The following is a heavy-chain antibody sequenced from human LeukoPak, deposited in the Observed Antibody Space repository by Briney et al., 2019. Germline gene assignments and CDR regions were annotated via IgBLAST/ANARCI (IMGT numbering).Heavy chain of an antibody. CDR1: GYTFTSHW. CDR2: IYPGDSDT. J-gene: IGHJ6*04. D-gene: IGHD2-2*01. CDR3: ARLGYCSSASCYYGMDV. V-gene: IGHV5-51*01. Sequence: RGASLQISCQGSGYTFTSHWIGWVRQLPGKGLEWMGIIYPGDSDTRYSPSFQGQVTISADKSISTAYLQWGSLKASDTAIYYCARLGYCSSASCYYGMDVWGEGTTVTVSS.